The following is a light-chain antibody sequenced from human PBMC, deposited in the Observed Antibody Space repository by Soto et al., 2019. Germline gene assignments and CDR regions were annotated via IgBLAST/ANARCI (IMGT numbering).Light chain of an antibody. J-gene: IGKJ4*01. V-gene: IGKV3-15*01. CDR2: GAS. CDR3: QQYDTWPLT. CDR1: QSVSRN. Sequence: EIVMTQSPATLSVSLGERATLSCRASQSVSRNLAWYQQKPGQAPRLLIYGASTRATGIPARFSGSGSGTGFTLTISSLQSEDFAVYYCQQYDTWPLTFGGGTKVEIK.